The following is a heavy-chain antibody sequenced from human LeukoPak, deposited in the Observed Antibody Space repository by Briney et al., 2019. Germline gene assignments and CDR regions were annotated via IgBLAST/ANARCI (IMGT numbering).Heavy chain of an antibody. V-gene: IGHV3-66*01. CDR1: GFTVSSNF. CDR3: ARDSGSYYTSYAFDI. Sequence: GGSLRLSCAASGFTVSSNFMSWVRQAPGKGLEWVSVIYSGGSTYYADSVKGRFTISRDNSKNTLYLQMNSLRAEDTAVYYCARDSGSYYTSYAFDIWGQGTMVTVSS. J-gene: IGHJ3*02. CDR2: IYSGGST. D-gene: IGHD1-26*01.